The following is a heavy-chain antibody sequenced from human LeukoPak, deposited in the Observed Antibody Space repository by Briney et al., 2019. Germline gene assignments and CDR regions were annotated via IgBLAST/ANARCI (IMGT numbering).Heavy chain of an antibody. CDR2: ISGSSGII. CDR3: AQKGGTDH. J-gene: IGHJ4*02. V-gene: IGHV3-48*02. CDR1: GFTFNTYT. Sequence: PGGSLRLSCAASGFTFNTYTMNWVRQAPGKGLEWVSYISGSSGIIDYADSVRGRFTISRDNAKNSLYLQMNSLRDEDTAVYYCAQKGGTDHWGQGTLVTVSS. D-gene: IGHD2-15*01.